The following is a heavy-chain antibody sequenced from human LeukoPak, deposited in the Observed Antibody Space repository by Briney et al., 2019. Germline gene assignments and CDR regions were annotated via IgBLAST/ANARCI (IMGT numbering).Heavy chain of an antibody. CDR2: IYSGGGT. V-gene: IGHV4-61*02. CDR3: ARDDIVAPDS. J-gene: IGHJ4*02. Sequence: PSQTLSLTCTVSGGSISSGSNYWSWIRQPAGKGLEWIGRIYSGGGTNYNPSLKSRVTISIDTSKNQFSLKLNSVTAADSATYYCARDDIVAPDSWGQGTLVTVSS. D-gene: IGHD5-12*01. CDR1: GGSISSGSNY.